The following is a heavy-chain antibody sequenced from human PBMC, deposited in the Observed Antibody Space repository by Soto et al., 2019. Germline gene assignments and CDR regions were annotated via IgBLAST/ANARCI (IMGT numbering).Heavy chain of an antibody. J-gene: IGHJ3*02. D-gene: IGHD1-26*01. CDR1: GGTFSSYA. V-gene: IGHV1-69*13. CDR3: ARVKWELLGGAFDI. CDR2: IIPIFGTA. Sequence: ASVKVSCKASGGTFSSYAISWVRQAPGQGLEWMGGIIPIFGTANYAQKFQGRVAITADESTSTAYMELSSLRSEDTAVYYCARVKWELLGGAFDIWGQGTMVTVSS.